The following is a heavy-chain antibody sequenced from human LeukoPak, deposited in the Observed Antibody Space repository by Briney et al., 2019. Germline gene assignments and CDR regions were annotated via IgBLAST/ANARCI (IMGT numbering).Heavy chain of an antibody. J-gene: IGHJ3*02. D-gene: IGHD5-24*01. CDR3: ARGFEARDGYNFAFDI. CDR2: IYTSGST. Sequence: PSETLSLTCTVSGGSISSYYWSWIRQPAGKGLEWIGRIYTSGSTNYNPSLKSRVAMSVDTSKNQFSPKLSSVTAADTAVYYCARGFEARDGYNFAFDIWGQGTMVTVSS. CDR1: GGSISSYY. V-gene: IGHV4-4*07.